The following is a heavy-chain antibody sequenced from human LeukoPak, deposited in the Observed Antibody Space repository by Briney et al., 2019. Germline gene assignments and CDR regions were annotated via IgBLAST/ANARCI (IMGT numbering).Heavy chain of an antibody. J-gene: IGHJ6*02. D-gene: IGHD1/OR15-1a*01. CDR2: IRNKASSYTT. Sequence: PGGSQRLSCAASGFKFSDHYIDWVRQAPGKGREWVGRIRNKASSYTTEYAASVEGRFTSSIDASEISLYLQMNSLNTDDTAVYYCGRIAINANNGMDVWGQGPRVTVSS. CDR1: GFKFSDHY. CDR3: GRIAINANNGMDV. V-gene: IGHV3-72*01.